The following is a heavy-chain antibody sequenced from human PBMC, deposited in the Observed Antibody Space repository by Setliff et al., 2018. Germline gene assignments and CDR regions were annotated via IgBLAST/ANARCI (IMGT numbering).Heavy chain of an antibody. V-gene: IGHV4-59*01. Sequence: SETLSLTCTVSGGSLRNYYWSWIRQPPGKGLEWIGYIYYTGNTNYNSSLRSRVTISVDMSRNQVSLKLNSVTAADTAVYFCARDRSAYRYGLDVWGLGTTVTVSS. CDR2: IYYTGNT. CDR3: ARDRSAYRYGLDV. J-gene: IGHJ6*02. CDR1: GGSLRNYY. D-gene: IGHD3-16*02.